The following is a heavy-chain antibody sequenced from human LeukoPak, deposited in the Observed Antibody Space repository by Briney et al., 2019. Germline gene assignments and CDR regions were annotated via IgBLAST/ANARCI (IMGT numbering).Heavy chain of an antibody. CDR2: IYHSWNT. CDR1: GGSLSSSNW. CDR3: AIDFGIAVGETWFDP. V-gene: IGHV4-4*02. Sequence: SETVSLTCAVCGGSLSSSNWWSWVRQPPGKGVEWSGEIYHSWNTHYKPSLKSRVTISVDKSKNQYSLKLSSVTAADTAVYYCAIDFGIAVGETWFDPWGQGTLVTVPS. D-gene: IGHD6-19*01. J-gene: IGHJ5*02.